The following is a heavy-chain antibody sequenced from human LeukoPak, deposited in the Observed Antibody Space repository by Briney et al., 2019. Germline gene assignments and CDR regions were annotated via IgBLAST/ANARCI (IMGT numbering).Heavy chain of an antibody. D-gene: IGHD3-22*01. CDR1: GYTFMTYG. CDR2: ISGYSGNT. Sequence: GDSVKVSCKASGYTFMTYGISWVRQAPGVGLEWVGWISGYSGNTDYAQKLQGRVTMTTDTSTSTAYMELRSLRSDDTAVYYCARAPYYYDSSGYYAFDYWGQGTLVTVSS. J-gene: IGHJ4*02. V-gene: IGHV1-18*01. CDR3: ARAPYYYDSSGYYAFDY.